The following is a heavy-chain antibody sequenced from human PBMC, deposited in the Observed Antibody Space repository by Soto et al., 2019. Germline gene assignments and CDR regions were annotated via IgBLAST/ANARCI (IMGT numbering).Heavy chain of an antibody. Sequence: QVQLVQSGAEVKKPGSSVKVSCKASGGTFSSYTISWVRQAPGQGLEWMGRIIPILGIANYAQKFQGRVTITADKSTSTAYMELSSLRSEDTAVYYCARDLMIVVPQPMDVWGQGTTVTVSS. CDR3: ARDLMIVVPQPMDV. D-gene: IGHD3-22*01. CDR2: IIPILGIA. J-gene: IGHJ6*02. CDR1: GGTFSSYT. V-gene: IGHV1-69*08.